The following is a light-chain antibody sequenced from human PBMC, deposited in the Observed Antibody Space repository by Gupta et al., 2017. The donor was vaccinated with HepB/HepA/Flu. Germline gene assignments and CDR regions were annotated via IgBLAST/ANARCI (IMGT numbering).Light chain of an antibody. CDR2: DAF. CDR3: QQRSSWPLVT. V-gene: IGKV3-11*01. Sequence: EIVLTQFPATLSLSPGERVTLSCRASQSVSLSLAWYQQKPGQAPRLLVYDAFTRAAGVPARFSGSGSGTDFTLTISRLEPEDFAVYYCQQRSSWPLVTFGQGTRLDIK. J-gene: IGKJ5*01. CDR1: QSVSLS.